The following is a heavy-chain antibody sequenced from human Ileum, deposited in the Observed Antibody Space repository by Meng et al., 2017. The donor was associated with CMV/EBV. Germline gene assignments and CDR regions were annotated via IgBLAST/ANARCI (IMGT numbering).Heavy chain of an antibody. CDR3: ARDSTYPSGLDY. CDR2: ISYSGTA. V-gene: IGHV4-39*07. Sequence: QLQLQESGPGLLKPSETLSLTCPVSGGSISSSLYYWGWIRQPPGKGLEWIGTISYSGTAFYNLSLKSRVAISIDTSKFQFSLKLSSVTATDTAVYYCARDSTYPSGLDYWGQGTLVTVSS. D-gene: IGHD3-10*01. CDR1: GGSISSSLYY. J-gene: IGHJ4*02.